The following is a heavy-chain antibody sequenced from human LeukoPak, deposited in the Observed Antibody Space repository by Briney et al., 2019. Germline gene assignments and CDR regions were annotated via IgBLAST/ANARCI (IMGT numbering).Heavy chain of an antibody. V-gene: IGHV7-4-1*01. D-gene: IGHD6-13*01. CDR2: INTNTGNP. Sequence: ASVKVSCKASGYTFTSYAMNWVRQAPGQGLVWMGWINTNTGNPTYAQGFTGRFVFSLDTSVSTAYLQIGSLKAEDTAVYYCARAGIAAAFSNFDYWGQGTLVTVSS. J-gene: IGHJ4*02. CDR1: GYTFTSYA. CDR3: ARAGIAAAFSNFDY.